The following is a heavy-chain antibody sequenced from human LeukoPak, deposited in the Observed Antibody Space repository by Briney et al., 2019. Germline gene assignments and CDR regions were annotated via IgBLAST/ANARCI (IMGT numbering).Heavy chain of an antibody. V-gene: IGHV4-4*08. CDR2: IHPSGST. CDR1: GASISEYY. CDR3: ARGLDTAKVGY. Sequence: SETLSLTCTVSGASISEYYWTWIRQPPGKGLEWFGHIHPSGSTYSNPSLRSRVTVSVDTPKNQFSLTLSSVTAADTAMYFCARGLDTAKVGYWGQGTLVTVSS. J-gene: IGHJ4*02. D-gene: IGHD5-18*01.